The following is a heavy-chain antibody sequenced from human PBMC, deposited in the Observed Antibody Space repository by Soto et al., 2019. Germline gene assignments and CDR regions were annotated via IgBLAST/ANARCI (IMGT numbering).Heavy chain of an antibody. CDR3: ARGLAAAGNTLLF. J-gene: IGHJ4*02. CDR1: GFTFTSSA. D-gene: IGHD6-13*01. V-gene: IGHV1-58*01. Sequence: SVKVSCKASGFTFTSSAVQWVRQARGQRLEWIGWIVVGSGNTNYAQKFQERVTITRDMSTSTAYMELSSLRSEDTAVYYCARGLAAAGNTLLFWGQGTLVTVSS. CDR2: IVVGSGNT.